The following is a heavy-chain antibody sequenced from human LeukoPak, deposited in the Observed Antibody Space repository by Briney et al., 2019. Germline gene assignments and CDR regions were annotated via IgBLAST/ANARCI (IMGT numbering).Heavy chain of an antibody. CDR2: ISVSGGVR. CDR3: ARDRGYFYDQLDY. J-gene: IGHJ4*02. D-gene: IGHD2/OR15-2a*01. V-gene: IGHV3-48*02. Sequence: GGSLRLSCVASGFTFGKYWMSWVRQAPGKGLEWVSYISVSGGVRSYADPVKGRFTISRDDARNSLYLQMNSLKDEDTAVYYCARDRGYFYDQLDYWGQGTLVTVSS. CDR1: GFTFGKYW.